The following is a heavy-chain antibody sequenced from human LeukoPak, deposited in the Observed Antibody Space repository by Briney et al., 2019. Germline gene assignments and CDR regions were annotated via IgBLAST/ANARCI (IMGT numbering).Heavy chain of an antibody. CDR1: GFTFSSYW. CDR3: ARDIQNSSSWYFRYYYYYMDV. CDR2: IKQDGSEK. J-gene: IGHJ6*03. V-gene: IGHV3-7*01. Sequence: GSLRLSCAASGFTFSSYWMSWVRQAPGKGLEWVANIKQDGSEKYYVDSVKGRFTISRDNAKNSLYLQMNSLRAEDTAVYYCARDIQNSSSWYFRYYYYYMDVWGKGTTVTVSS. D-gene: IGHD6-13*01.